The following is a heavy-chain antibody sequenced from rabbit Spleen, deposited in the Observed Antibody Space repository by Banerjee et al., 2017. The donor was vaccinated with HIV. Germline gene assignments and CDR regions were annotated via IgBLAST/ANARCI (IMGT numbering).Heavy chain of an antibody. CDR3: ARDNGSGDYIDVYFDL. Sequence: QSLEESGGGLVQPEGSLTLTCTPSGFSFSSSYYMCWVRQAPGKGLEWIACIYTGFSGNTYYASWAKGRFTISKTSSTTVTLQMTSLTAADTATYFCARDNGSGDYIDVYFDLWGQGTLVTVS. J-gene: IGHJ4*01. D-gene: IGHD1-1*01. V-gene: IGHV1S40*01. CDR2: IYTGFSGNT. CDR1: GFSFSSSYY.